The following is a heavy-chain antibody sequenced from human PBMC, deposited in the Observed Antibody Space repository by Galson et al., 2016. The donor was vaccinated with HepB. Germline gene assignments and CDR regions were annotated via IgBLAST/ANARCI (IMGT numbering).Heavy chain of an antibody. CDR2: ISAHSGNT. CDR3: ARDRGGYNPFDY. V-gene: IGHV1-18*01. Sequence: SVKVSCKASGYTFTNNGISWVRQAPGQGLEWMGWISAHSGNTNYAQKFQGRLTLTKDTSASTVYMELRSLRFDDTAMYYCARDRGGYNPFDYWGQGTTVTVSS. D-gene: IGHD5-24*01. J-gene: IGHJ4*02. CDR1: GYTFTNNG.